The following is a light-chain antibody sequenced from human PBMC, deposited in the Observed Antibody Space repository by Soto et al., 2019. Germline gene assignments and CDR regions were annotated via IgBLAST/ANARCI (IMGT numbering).Light chain of an antibody. CDR2: AAS. CDR3: LQDFTYPVT. Sequence: AIQLTQSPSSLSASVGDTVTLTCLESQGIDNDVGWYQQKPGKAPNLLIHAASTLQSGVPSRFSGSGSGTDFALTISSLQPEDLATYYCLQDFTYPVTFVPGTKVD. V-gene: IGKV1-6*01. J-gene: IGKJ3*01. CDR1: QGIDND.